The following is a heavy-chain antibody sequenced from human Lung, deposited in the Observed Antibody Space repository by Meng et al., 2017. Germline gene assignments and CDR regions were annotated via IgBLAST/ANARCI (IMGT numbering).Heavy chain of an antibody. CDR3: ARDISGPVGYFDY. CDR2: ISSSGSTI. V-gene: IGHV3-11*01. D-gene: IGHD1-20*01. Sequence: VQLVESGGGVVKPGGALRLFGAASGFTFSDYYMSGLRQAPGKGLEWVSYISSSGSTISYADSVKGRFTISRDNAKNSLYLQMSSLRAEDTAVYYCARDISGPVGYFDYWGQGTLVTVSS. CDR1: GFTFSDYY. J-gene: IGHJ4*02.